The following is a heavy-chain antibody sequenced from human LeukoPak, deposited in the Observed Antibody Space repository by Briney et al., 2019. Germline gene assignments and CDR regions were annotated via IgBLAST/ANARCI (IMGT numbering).Heavy chain of an antibody. J-gene: IGHJ4*02. CDR1: GFTFSSYW. V-gene: IGHV3-7*01. CDR2: IKQDGSEK. D-gene: IGHD7-27*01. CDR3: ARLTDMDYNDWGIDY. Sequence: PGGSLRLSCAASGFTFSSYWMSWVRQAPGKGLEWVANIKQDGSEKYYVDSVKGRFTISRDNAKNSLYLQMNSLRAEDTAVYYCARLTDMDYNDWGIDYWGQGTLVTVSS.